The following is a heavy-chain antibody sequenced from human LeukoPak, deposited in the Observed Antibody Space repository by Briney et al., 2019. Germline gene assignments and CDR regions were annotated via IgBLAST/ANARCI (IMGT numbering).Heavy chain of an antibody. J-gene: IGHJ4*02. Sequence: SETLSLTCTVSGGSISSSSYYWGWIRQPPGKGPEWIGSIYYSGSTYYNPSLKSRVTISVDTSKNQFSLKLSSVTAADTAVYYCTSLREADYYWGQGSLVTVSS. CDR3: TSLREADYY. V-gene: IGHV4-39*07. CDR1: GGSISSSSYY. D-gene: IGHD3-10*01. CDR2: IYYSGST.